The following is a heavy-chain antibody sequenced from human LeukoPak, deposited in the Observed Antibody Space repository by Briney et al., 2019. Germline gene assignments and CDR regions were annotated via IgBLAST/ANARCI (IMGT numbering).Heavy chain of an antibody. D-gene: IGHD3-10*01. V-gene: IGHV4-34*01. Sequence: PSETLSLTCAVYGGSFIGYYWSWIRQPPGKGLEWIGEINHFGSTNYNPSLKSRVTISVDTSKNQFSLKLSSVTAADTAVYYCARRVGRYFGERAYYYNYMDVWAKGTTVTISS. CDR3: ARRVGRYFGERAYYYNYMDV. CDR2: INHFGST. J-gene: IGHJ6*03. CDR1: GGSFIGYY.